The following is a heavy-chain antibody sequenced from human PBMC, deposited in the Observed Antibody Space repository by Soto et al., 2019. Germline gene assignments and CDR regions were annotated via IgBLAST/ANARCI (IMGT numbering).Heavy chain of an antibody. CDR2: TSYRSKWYN. CDR3: ARGLKQQRTHYGMDV. Sequence: SQTLSLTCVISGDSVSSNSAAWNWIRQSPSRGLEWLGRTSYRSKWYNDYAVSVKSRITIIPDTSKNQFSLQLNSVTPEDTAGYYCARGLKQQRTHYGMDVWGLGTTVTVSS. CDR1: GDSVSSNSAA. D-gene: IGHD6-13*01. V-gene: IGHV6-1*01. J-gene: IGHJ6*02.